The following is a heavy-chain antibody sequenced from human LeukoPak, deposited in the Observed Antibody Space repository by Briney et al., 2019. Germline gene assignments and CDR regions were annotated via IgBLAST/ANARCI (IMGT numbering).Heavy chain of an antibody. CDR1: GFTFSTYA. V-gene: IGHV3-23*01. CDR3: AKARGYSGYDSLDY. D-gene: IGHD5-12*01. Sequence: PGGSLRLSCAASGFTFSTYAMSWVRQAPGTGLEWVSAISGSGGSTYYADSVKGRFTISRDKFKNTLYLQMNSLRAEDTAVYYCAKARGYSGYDSLDYWGQGTLVTVSS. CDR2: ISGSGGST. J-gene: IGHJ4*02.